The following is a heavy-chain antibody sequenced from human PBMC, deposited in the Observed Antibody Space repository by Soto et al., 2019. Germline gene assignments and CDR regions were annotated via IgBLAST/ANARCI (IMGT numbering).Heavy chain of an antibody. D-gene: IGHD2-2*01. CDR3: AKVRPLRDCTRTSCLGAFDI. CDR2: ITASADTT. V-gene: IGHV3-23*01. J-gene: IGHJ3*02. Sequence: EEQLLESGGGLVRPGGSLRLSCAASAFTFRSYAMSWVRQAPGKGLEWVSAITASADTTYYADSVKGRFTISRDNSKNTLDLRMNSLGAEDTGVYYCAKVRPLRDCTRTSCLGAFDIWGQGTRVTVS. CDR1: AFTFRSYA.